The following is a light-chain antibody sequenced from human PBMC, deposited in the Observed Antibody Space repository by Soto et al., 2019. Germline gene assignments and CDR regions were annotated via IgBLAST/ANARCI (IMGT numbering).Light chain of an antibody. CDR2: AAS. V-gene: IGKV3-20*01. J-gene: IGKJ2*01. Sequence: EIVLTQSPGTLSLSPRERATLSCRASQSVSSTYLAWYQQKPGQAPRLLIYAASSRAAGIPDRFSGSGSGTDFTLTISRLEPEDFAVYYCQQCGSSPPYTFGQGTKLEIK. CDR1: QSVSSTY. CDR3: QQCGSSPPYT.